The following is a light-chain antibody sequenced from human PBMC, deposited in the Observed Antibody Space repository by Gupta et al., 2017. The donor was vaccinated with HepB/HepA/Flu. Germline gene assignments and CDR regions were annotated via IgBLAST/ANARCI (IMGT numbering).Light chain of an antibody. J-gene: IGKJ2*01. Sequence: DIQMTQSPSFLSASVGDRVTITCQANRDISNYLNWYQQKSGKAPKLLIYDASILETGVPSRFSGSGSGTDFTFTINSLQPEDTATYYCQHYDNLPKYAFGQGTNLEI. CDR1: RDISNY. V-gene: IGKV1-33*01. CDR2: DAS. CDR3: QHYDNLPKYA.